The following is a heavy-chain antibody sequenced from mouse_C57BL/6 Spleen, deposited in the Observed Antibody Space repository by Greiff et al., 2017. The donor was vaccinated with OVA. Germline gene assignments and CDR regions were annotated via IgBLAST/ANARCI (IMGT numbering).Heavy chain of an antibody. Sequence: VQIQQPGAELVKPGASVKMSCKASGYTFTSYWITWVKQRPGQGLEWIGDIYPGSGSTNYNEKFKSKATRTVDTSSSTAYMQLSSLTSEDSAVYYCARGTTVVATDFDYWGQGTTLTVSS. CDR3: ARGTTVVATDFDY. V-gene: IGHV1-55*01. D-gene: IGHD1-1*01. CDR1: GYTFTSYW. J-gene: IGHJ2*01. CDR2: IYPGSGST.